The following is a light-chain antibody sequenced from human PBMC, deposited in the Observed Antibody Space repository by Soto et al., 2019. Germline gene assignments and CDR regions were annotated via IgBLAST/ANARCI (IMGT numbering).Light chain of an antibody. CDR1: SSDFGGHNL. J-gene: IGLJ2*01. CDR2: AVT. Sequence: QSALTQPASVSGSPGQSVSISCTTSSSDFGGHNLVSWYQHHPGRAPNLLIYAVTNRPSGVPDRFSGSKSGSTASLIISGLRSEAEADYYCSAYTSTNTVIFGGGTKLTVL. CDR3: SAYTSTNTVI. V-gene: IGLV2-14*03.